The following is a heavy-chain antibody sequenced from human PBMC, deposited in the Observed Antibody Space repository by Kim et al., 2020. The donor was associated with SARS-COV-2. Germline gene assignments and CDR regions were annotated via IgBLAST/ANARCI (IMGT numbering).Heavy chain of an antibody. CDR3: SRHTWIVGVIIVLDL. Sequence: SETLSLTCTVSGGSISSFYWSWIRQTPGEGLEWIAYMHYSGNTDYNPSLMSRVTVSLDTSKNHFSLKLSSVTAADTAIYYCSRHTWIVGVIIVLDLWGLG. CDR2: MHYSGNT. D-gene: IGHD3-16*02. CDR1: GGSISSFY. V-gene: IGHV4-59*08. J-gene: IGHJ5*02.